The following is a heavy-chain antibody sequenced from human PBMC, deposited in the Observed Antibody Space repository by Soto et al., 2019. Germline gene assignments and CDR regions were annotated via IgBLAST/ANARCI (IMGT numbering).Heavy chain of an antibody. J-gene: IGHJ5*01. CDR1: GYTFSDYG. V-gene: IGHV1-18*01. Sequence: QVQLVQSGAEVKKPGASVKVSCKASGYTFSDYGITWVRQAPGQGLEWMGWISVYNGNTNSAQKLQGRVTMTTDTSTSTAYMELRSLRSGDTAVYYCARGRQSTGWRGKWFDSWGQGTLVTVSS. CDR3: ARGRQSTGWRGKWFDS. CDR2: ISVYNGNT. D-gene: IGHD6-19*01.